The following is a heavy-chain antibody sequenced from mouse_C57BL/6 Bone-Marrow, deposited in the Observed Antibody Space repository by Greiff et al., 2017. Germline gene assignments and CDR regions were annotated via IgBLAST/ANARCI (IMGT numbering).Heavy chain of an antibody. CDR3: ARHCRGYFDV. D-gene: IGHD3-3*01. CDR1: GYTFTSYG. Sequence: QVQLQQSGAELARPGASVKLSCKASGYTFTSYGISWVKQRTGQGLEWIGEIYPRSGNTYYNEKFKGKATLTADKSSSTAYMELRGLTSEDSAVYFCARHCRGYFDVWGTGTTVTVSS. V-gene: IGHV1-81*01. J-gene: IGHJ1*03. CDR2: IYPRSGNT.